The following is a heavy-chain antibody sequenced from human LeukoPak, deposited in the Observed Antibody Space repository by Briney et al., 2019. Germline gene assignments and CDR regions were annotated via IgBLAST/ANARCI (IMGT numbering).Heavy chain of an antibody. J-gene: IGHJ4*02. CDR3: AKAIQQWLVPYKVFDY. V-gene: IGHV3-43*01. CDR1: GFTFDDYT. Sequence: GGSLRLSCAASGFTFDDYTMRWVRQAPGKGLEWGSLISWDGGSTYYADSVKGRFTISRDNSKNSLYLQMNSMRTEDTALYYCAKAIQQWLVPYKVFDYWGQGTLVTVSS. CDR2: ISWDGGST. D-gene: IGHD6-19*01.